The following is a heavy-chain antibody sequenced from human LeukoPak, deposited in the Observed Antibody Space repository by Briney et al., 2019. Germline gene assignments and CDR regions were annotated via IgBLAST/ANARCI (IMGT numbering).Heavy chain of an antibody. Sequence: SETLSLTCTVSGGSISSGGYYWSWIRQHPGKGLEWIGYIYCSGSTYYNPSLKSRVTISVDTSKNQFSLKLSSVTAADTAVYYCARVVRYFDWLPYGMDVWGKGTTVTVSS. J-gene: IGHJ6*04. D-gene: IGHD3-9*01. CDR2: IYCSGST. CDR1: GGSISSGGYY. V-gene: IGHV4-31*03. CDR3: ARVVRYFDWLPYGMDV.